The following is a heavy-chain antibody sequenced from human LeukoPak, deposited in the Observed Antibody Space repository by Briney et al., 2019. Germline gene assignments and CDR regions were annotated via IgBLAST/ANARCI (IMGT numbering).Heavy chain of an antibody. Sequence: GGSLRLSCAASGFTFSSYSMNWVRQAPGKGLEWISYSSSSSSTIYSADSVKGRFTISRDNAKNSLYLQMNSLRDEDTAVYYCARRGYGSSGYTNWFDPWGQGTLVTVSS. V-gene: IGHV3-48*02. D-gene: IGHD3-22*01. CDR2: SSSSSSTI. CDR3: ARRGYGSSGYTNWFDP. CDR1: GFTFSSYS. J-gene: IGHJ5*02.